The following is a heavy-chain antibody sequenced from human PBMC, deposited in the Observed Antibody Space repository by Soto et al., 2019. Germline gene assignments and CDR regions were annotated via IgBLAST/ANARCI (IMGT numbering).Heavy chain of an antibody. CDR1: GFTFSSYA. V-gene: IGHV3-30-3*01. J-gene: IGHJ4*02. CDR2: ISYDGSNK. D-gene: IGHD3-22*01. CDR3: ARGDYDSSGYQDY. Sequence: PGGSLRLSCAASGFTFSSYAMHWVRQAPGKGLEWVAVISYDGSNKYYADSVKGRFTISRDNSKNTLYLQMNSLRAEDTAVYYCARGDYDSSGYQDYRGQGTLVTVSS.